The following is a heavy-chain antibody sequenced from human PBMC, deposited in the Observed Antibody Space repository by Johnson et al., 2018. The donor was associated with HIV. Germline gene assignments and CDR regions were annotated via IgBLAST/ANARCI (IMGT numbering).Heavy chain of an antibody. CDR3: ARDQQLVPTGGAFDI. CDR2: ISWNSGSI. CDR1: GFTFRDYY. Sequence: QVQLVESGGDLVKPGGSLRLSCAASGFTFRDYYMSWIRQAPGKGLEWVSGISWNSGSIGYGDSVKGRFTISRDNSKNTLYLQMNSLRAEDTAVYYCARDQQLVPTGGAFDIWGQGTMVTVSS. V-gene: IGHV3-11*04. D-gene: IGHD6-13*01. J-gene: IGHJ3*02.